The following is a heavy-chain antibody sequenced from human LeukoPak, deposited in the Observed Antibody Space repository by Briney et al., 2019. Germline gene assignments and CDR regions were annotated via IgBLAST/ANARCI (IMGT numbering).Heavy chain of an antibody. CDR2: FSGRGGST. V-gene: IGHV3-23*01. CDR3: AKHGSGRGDYFDY. J-gene: IGHJ4*02. CDR1: RFNFRSYA. Sequence: GGSLSLSWASSRFNFRSYAMSWVRQAPGKGLEWVSAFSGRGGSTYYADSVKGRFPISRDNSKNTLYLQLNSLRAEDTAVYYCAKHGSGRGDYFDYWGQGTLVTGSS. D-gene: IGHD3-10*01.